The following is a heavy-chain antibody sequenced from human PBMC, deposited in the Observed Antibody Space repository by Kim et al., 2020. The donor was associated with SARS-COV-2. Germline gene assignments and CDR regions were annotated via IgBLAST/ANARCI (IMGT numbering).Heavy chain of an antibody. D-gene: IGHD3-10*01. V-gene: IGHV1-3*01. CDR3: ARISLKVGEYNYGMDV. J-gene: IGHJ6*02. CDR1: GYTFTSYA. Sequence: ASVKVSCKASGYTFTSYAMHWVRQAPGQRLEWMGWINAGNGNTKYSQKFQGRVTITRDTSASTAYMELSSLRSEDTAVYYCARISLKVGEYNYGMDVWGQGTTVTVSS. CDR2: INAGNGNT.